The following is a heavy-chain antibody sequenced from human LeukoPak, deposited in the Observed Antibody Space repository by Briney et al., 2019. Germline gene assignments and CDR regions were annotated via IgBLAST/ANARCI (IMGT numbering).Heavy chain of an antibody. J-gene: IGHJ3*02. CDR2: MHYSGDS. CDR3: ARTNAFDI. V-gene: IGHV4-59*01. Sequence: SETLSLTCTVSGGSISSFFWSWIRQPPGKGLEWIGSMHYSGDSKYNPSLKSRVSLSIDTSKSQFSLKLNSVTAADTAVYYCARTNAFDIRGQGTMVTVSS. CDR1: GGSISSFF.